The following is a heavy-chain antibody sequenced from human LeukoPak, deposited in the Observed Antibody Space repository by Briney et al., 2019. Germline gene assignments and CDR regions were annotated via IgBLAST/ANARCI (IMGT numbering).Heavy chain of an antibody. CDR3: ARRQLLGFHYYGMDV. V-gene: IGHV3-11*01. D-gene: IGHD1-26*01. CDR1: GFTFSDYY. CDR2: ISSSGSTI. Sequence: GGSLRLSCAASGFTFSDYYMSWIRQAPGKGLEWVSYISSSGSTIYYADSVKGRFTISRDNAKNSLYLQMNSLRAEDTAVYYCARRQLLGFHYYGMDVWGQGTTVNVSS. J-gene: IGHJ6*02.